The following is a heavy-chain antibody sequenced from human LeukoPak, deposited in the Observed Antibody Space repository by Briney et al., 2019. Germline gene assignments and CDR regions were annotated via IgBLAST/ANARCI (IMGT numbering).Heavy chain of an antibody. V-gene: IGHV1-2*06. D-gene: IGHD3-22*01. J-gene: IGHJ3*02. Sequence: ASVKVSCKASGYTFTGYYMHWLRQAPGQGLEWMGRINPNSGGTNYAQKFQGRVTITRDTSISTAYMELSRLRSDDTAVYYCARGYYYDSSAPFDIWGQGTMVTVSS. CDR2: INPNSGGT. CDR3: ARGYYYDSSAPFDI. CDR1: GYTFTGYY.